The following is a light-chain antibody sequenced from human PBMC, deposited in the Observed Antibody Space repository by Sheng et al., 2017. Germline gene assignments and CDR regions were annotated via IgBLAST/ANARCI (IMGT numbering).Light chain of an antibody. J-gene: IGLJ2*01. CDR2: EDT. V-gene: IGLV2-23*01. Sequence: QSALTQPASVSGSPGQSITISCTGTSSDVGNYNLVSWYQQHPGKAPKLMIYEDTKRPSGVSNRFSGSKFDNTASLTISGLQAEDEADYYCCSYAGSRVVFGGGTKLTVL. CDR1: SSDVGNYNL. CDR3: CSYAGSRVV.